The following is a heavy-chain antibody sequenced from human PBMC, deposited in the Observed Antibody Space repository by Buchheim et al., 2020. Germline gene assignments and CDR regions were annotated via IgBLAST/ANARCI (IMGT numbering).Heavy chain of an antibody. J-gene: IGHJ4*02. Sequence: QVQLVESGGGVVQPGRSLRLSCAASGFTFSSYAMHWVRQAPGQGLEWVAVISYDGSNKYYADSVTGRFTISRDNSKNTLYLQMNSLRAEDTAVYYCASAPYYYDSSGYGDYWGQGTL. V-gene: IGHV3-30*14. CDR2: ISYDGSNK. CDR1: GFTFSSYA. CDR3: ASAPYYYDSSGYGDY. D-gene: IGHD3-22*01.